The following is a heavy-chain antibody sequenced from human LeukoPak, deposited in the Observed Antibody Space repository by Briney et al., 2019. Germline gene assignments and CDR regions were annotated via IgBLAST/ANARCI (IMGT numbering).Heavy chain of an antibody. Sequence: GGSLRLSCAASGFSFSSYRMNWVRQAPGKGLEWVSSVSNSGDYIHYADSVKGRFTISRDNSKNSLYLQMNSLTADDTALYYCARERTTIMSGTAIGGYWGQGTLVTVSS. J-gene: IGHJ4*02. CDR1: GFSFSSYR. V-gene: IGHV3-21*06. CDR3: ARERTTIMSGTAIGGY. D-gene: IGHD4-11*01. CDR2: VSNSGDYI.